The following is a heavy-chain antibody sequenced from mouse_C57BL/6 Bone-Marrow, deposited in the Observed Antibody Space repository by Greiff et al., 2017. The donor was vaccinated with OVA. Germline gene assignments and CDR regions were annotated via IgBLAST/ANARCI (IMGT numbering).Heavy chain of an antibody. D-gene: IGHD2-3*01. Sequence: EVQLMESGPGLAKPSQTLSLTCSVTGYSITSDYWNWIRKFPGNKLEYMGYISSSGSTYSIPSLKRLISITRDTSKNPYYLQLNSVTTEDTATDYGARSDGYFGAWFAYWGQGTLVTVS. CDR3: ARSDGYFGAWFAY. CDR1: GYSITSDY. CDR2: ISSSGST. J-gene: IGHJ3*01. V-gene: IGHV3-8*01.